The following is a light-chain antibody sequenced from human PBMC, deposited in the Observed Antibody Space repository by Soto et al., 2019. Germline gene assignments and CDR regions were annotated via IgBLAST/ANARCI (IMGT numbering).Light chain of an antibody. CDR3: QQYNNWPPYT. J-gene: IGKJ2*01. CDR1: QSVSSD. CDR2: GAS. Sequence: IVITQSPATLSVSPGDRVTLSCRASQSVSSDLAWYQQRPGQAPRLLIYGASTRATGIPARFSGTGSGTEFTLTISSLQSEDFAIYYCQQYNNWPPYTFGQGTKX. V-gene: IGKV3-15*01.